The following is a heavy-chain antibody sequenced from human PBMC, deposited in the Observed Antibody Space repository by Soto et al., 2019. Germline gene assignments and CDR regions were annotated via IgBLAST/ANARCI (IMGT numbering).Heavy chain of an antibody. D-gene: IGHD3-10*01. J-gene: IGHJ6*02. CDR1: GYTFTSYG. CDR3: ARDREWFGELLAPYYYYGMDV. CDR2: ISAYNGNT. V-gene: IGHV1-18*01. Sequence: GASVKVSCKASGYTFTSYGISWVRQAPGQGLEWMGWISAYNGNTNYAQKLQGRVTMTTDTSTSTAYMELRSLRSDDTAVYYCARDREWFGELLAPYYYYGMDVWGQGTTVTVSS.